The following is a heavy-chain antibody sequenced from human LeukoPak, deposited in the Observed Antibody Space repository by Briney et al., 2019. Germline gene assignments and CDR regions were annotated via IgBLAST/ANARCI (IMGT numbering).Heavy chain of an antibody. V-gene: IGHV3-7*03. Sequence: GGSLRLSCAASGFTFSSYWMSWVRQAPGKGLEWVANIKQDGSEKYYVDSVKGRFTISRDNAKNSLYLQMNSLRAEDTAVYYCARDIAVAVGAFDIWGQGTMVTVSS. CDR2: IKQDGSEK. D-gene: IGHD6-19*01. J-gene: IGHJ3*02. CDR3: ARDIAVAVGAFDI. CDR1: GFTFSSYW.